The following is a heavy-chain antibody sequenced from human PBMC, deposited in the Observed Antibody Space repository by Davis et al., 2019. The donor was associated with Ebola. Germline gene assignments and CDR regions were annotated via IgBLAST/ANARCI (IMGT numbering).Heavy chain of an antibody. CDR2: VKQDGSEK. CDR1: GFTFSTYW. V-gene: IGHV3-7*01. D-gene: IGHD6-13*01. CDR3: ARARSLAAAANRGAFDI. Sequence: PGGSLRLSCAASGFTFSTYWMSWVRQAPGKGLEWVANVKQDGSEKYYVDSVKGRFTISRDNAKNSLSLQMNSLRAEDTAVYYCARARSLAAAANRGAFDIWGQGTMVTVSS. J-gene: IGHJ3*02.